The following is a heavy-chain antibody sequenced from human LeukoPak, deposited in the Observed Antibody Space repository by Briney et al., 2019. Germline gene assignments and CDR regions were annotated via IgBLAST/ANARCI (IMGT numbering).Heavy chain of an antibody. CDR3: ARWVKADRSDP. CDR2: IYPGDSET. CDR1: GYNFNNYC. J-gene: IGHJ5*02. V-gene: IGHV5-51*01. Sequence: GESLKISCKTSGYNFNNYCIGWVRQMPGKGLEWLGVIYPGDSETRYRPSFQGQVTISADKSITTAYLQWNSLKASDTAMYYCARWVKADRSDPWGQGTLVTVSS. D-gene: IGHD2-21*01.